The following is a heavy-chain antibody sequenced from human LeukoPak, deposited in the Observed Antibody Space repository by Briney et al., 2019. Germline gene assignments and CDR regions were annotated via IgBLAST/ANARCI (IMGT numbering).Heavy chain of an antibody. CDR1: GFTFSDYW. CDR2: ISSSSSTI. V-gene: IGHV3-48*01. D-gene: IGHD6-13*01. J-gene: IGHJ6*02. Sequence: PGGSLRLSCAASGFTFSDYWMNWVRQAPGKGLEWVSYISSSSSTIYYADSVKGRFTISRDNAKNSLYLQMNSLRAEDTAVYYCARSNSSSWYYYYYYGMDVWGQGTTVTVSS. CDR3: ARSNSSSWYYYYYYGMDV.